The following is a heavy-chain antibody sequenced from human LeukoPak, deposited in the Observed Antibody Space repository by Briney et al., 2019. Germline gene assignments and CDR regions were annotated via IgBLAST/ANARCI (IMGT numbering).Heavy chain of an antibody. CDR2: ISSYNANT. J-gene: IGHJ4*02. V-gene: IGHV1-18*01. CDR3: ARHYDFWSGSEPLYYFDY. CDR1: GYTFTSYG. Sequence: GASVKVSCKASGYTFTSYGISWVRQAPGQGLEWMGRISSYNANTNYAQKFQGRVTMTTDTSTSTVYMELRSLRSDDTAVYYCARHYDFWSGSEPLYYFDYWGQGTLVTVSS. D-gene: IGHD3-3*01.